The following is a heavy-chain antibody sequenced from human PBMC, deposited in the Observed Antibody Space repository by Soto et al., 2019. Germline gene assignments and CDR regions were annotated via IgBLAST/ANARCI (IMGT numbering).Heavy chain of an antibody. V-gene: IGHV4-59*01. CDR2: ISYSGST. CDR1: GGSITSYY. D-gene: IGHD1-26*01. J-gene: IGHJ4*02. Sequence: SETLSLTCTVSGGSITSYYWSWIRQPPGKGLDWIGYISYSGSTNYNPSLKSRVTISLDTSKNQFSLRLSSVTPSDTAIYYCAKYSGTYYFDYWGQGTLVTVSS. CDR3: AKYSGTYYFDY.